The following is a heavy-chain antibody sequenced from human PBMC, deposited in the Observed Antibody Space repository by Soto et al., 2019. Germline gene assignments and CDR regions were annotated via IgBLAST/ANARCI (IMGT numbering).Heavy chain of an antibody. V-gene: IGHV4-34*01. D-gene: IGHD5-18*01. CDR2: INHSGST. J-gene: IGHJ4*02. Sequence: SETLSLTCAVYGGSFSGYYWSWIRQPPGKGLEWIGEINHSGSTNYNPSLKSRVTISVDTAKNQFSLKLSSVTAADTAVYYCARLRDTAMVFDYWGQGTLVTVSS. CDR1: GGSFSGYY. CDR3: ARLRDTAMVFDY.